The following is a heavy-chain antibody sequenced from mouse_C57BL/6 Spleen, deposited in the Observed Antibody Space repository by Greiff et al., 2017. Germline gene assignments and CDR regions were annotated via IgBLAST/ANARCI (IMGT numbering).Heavy chain of an antibody. D-gene: IGHD1-1*01. J-gene: IGHJ1*03. CDR2: ISDGGSYT. Sequence: EVMLVESGGGLVKPGGSLKLSCAASGFTFSSYAMSWVRQTPEKRLEWVATISDGGSYTYYPDNVKGRFTISRDNAKNNLYLQMSHLKSEDTAMYYCARALYYYGSSYWYFDVWGTGTTVTVSS. CDR3: ARALYYYGSSYWYFDV. V-gene: IGHV5-4*03. CDR1: GFTFSSYA.